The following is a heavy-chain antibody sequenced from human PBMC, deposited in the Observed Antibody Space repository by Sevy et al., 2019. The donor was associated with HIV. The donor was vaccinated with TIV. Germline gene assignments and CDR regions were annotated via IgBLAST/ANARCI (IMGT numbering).Heavy chain of an antibody. J-gene: IGHJ3*02. Sequence: SETLSLTCTVSGGSISSSSYYWGWIRQPPGKGLEWIGSIYYSGSTYYNPSLKSRVTISVDTSKNQFSLKLSSVTAADTAVYYCARHPVDTHAFDIWGQGTMVTVSS. CDR2: IYYSGST. CDR3: ARHPVDTHAFDI. D-gene: IGHD5-18*01. V-gene: IGHV4-39*01. CDR1: GGSISSSSYY.